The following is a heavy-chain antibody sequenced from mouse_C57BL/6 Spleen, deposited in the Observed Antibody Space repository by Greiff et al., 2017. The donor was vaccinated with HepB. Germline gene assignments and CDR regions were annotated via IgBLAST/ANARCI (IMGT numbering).Heavy chain of an antibody. Sequence: EVHLVESEGGLVQPGSSMKLSCIASGFTFSDYYMAWVRQVPEKGLEWVANINYDGSSTYYLDSLKSRFIISRDNAKNILYLQMSSLKSEDTATYYCARVYYDYLYYYAMDYWGQGTSVTVSS. V-gene: IGHV5-16*01. CDR2: INYDGSST. D-gene: IGHD2-4*01. CDR1: GFTFSDYY. CDR3: ARVYYDYLYYYAMDY. J-gene: IGHJ4*01.